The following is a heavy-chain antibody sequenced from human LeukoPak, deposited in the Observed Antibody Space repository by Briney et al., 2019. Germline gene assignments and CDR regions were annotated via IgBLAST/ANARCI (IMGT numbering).Heavy chain of an antibody. V-gene: IGHV1-69*01. J-gene: IGHJ4*02. D-gene: IGHD2-21*02. CDR3: ARSSNCGGDCYYFDY. Sequence: SVKVSCKASGGTFSSYAISWVRQAPGQGLEWMGGIIPIFGTASYAQKFQGRVTITADEPTSTAYMELSSLRSEDTAVYYCARSSNCGGDCYYFDYWGQGTLVTVSS. CDR1: GGTFSSYA. CDR2: IIPIFGTA.